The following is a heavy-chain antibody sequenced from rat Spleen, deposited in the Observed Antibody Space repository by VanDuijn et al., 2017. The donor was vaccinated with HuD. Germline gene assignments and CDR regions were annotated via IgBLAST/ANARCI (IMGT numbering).Heavy chain of an antibody. Sequence: EVQLQESGPGLVKPSQSLSLTCSVTFYSITSSYRWNWIRKFPGNKLEWMGNINSAGSTNYNPSLKSRISITRDTSKNQFFLQVNSVTTEDTATYYCARLEATYWFAYWGQGTLVTVSS. D-gene: IGHD1-10*01. CDR2: INSAGST. CDR3: ARLEATYWFAY. CDR1: FYSITSSYR. J-gene: IGHJ3*01. V-gene: IGHV3-3*01.